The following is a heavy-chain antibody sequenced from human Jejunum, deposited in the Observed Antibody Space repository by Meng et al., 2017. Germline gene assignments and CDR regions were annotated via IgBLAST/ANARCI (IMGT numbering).Heavy chain of an antibody. CDR2: IQYSGTT. CDR1: GGSITRNDYY. V-gene: IGHV4-30-4*01. D-gene: IGHD4-11*01. J-gene: IGHJ4*02. Sequence: QVQLQQAGPGRGKPSQTRARNCTVSGGSITRNDYYCSWIRQPPGKGLEWIGFIQYSGTTYYSPSLKSRVTISADTSQKQCSLEVSSVTAADSAVYYCARGNYFSSHDYWGQGTLVTVSS. CDR3: ARGNYFSSHDY.